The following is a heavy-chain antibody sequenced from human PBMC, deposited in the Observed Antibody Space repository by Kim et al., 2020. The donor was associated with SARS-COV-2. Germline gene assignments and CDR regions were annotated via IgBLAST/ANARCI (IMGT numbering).Heavy chain of an antibody. J-gene: IGHJ4*02. Sequence: GESLKISCKGSGYSFTSYWISWVRQMPGKGLEWMGRIDPSDSYTNYSPSFQGHVTISADKSISTAYLQWSSLKASDTAMYYCARGPHGYCSGGSCYGGFDYWGQGTLVTVS. V-gene: IGHV5-10-1*01. CDR3: ARGPHGYCSGGSCYGGFDY. D-gene: IGHD2-15*01. CDR2: IDPSDSYT. CDR1: GYSFTSYW.